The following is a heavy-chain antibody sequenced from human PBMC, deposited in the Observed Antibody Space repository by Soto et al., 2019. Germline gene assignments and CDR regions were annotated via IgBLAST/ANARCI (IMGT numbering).Heavy chain of an antibody. CDR2: IKQDGSEK. V-gene: IGHV3-7*05. CDR3: ARNAYCGGDCYTLPSGY. CDR1: GFTFSSYW. J-gene: IGHJ4*02. Sequence: GGSLRLSCAASGFTFSSYWMSWVRQAPGKGLEWGANIKQDGSEKYYVDSVKGRFTISRDNAKNSLYLQMNSLRAEDTAVYYCARNAYCGGDCYTLPSGYWGQGTLVTVSS. D-gene: IGHD2-21*02.